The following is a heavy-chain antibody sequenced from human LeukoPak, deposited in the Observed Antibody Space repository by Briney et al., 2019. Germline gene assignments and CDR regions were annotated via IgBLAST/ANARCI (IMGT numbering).Heavy chain of an antibody. CDR1: GYSINSGFY. Sequence: SETLSLTCSVSGYSINSGFYWGWIRQPPGKGLEWIASMYHSGSTYYNPSLKSRVTISVDTSKNQFSLKLSSVTAADTAVYYCASFGALVPWFDPWGQGTLVTVSS. V-gene: IGHV4-38-2*02. CDR2: MYHSGST. J-gene: IGHJ5*02. CDR3: ASFGALVPWFDP. D-gene: IGHD3-10*01.